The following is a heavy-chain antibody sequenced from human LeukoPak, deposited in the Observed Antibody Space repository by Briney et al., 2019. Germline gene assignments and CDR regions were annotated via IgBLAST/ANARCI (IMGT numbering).Heavy chain of an antibody. CDR1: GGSISSYY. Sequence: SETLSLTCTVSGGSISSYYWSWIRQPPGKALEWIGYIYYSGSTNYNPSLKRRVTISVDTSKNPFSLKLSSVTAADTAVYYCARARLAVTTSGSGPDWFDPWGQGTLVTVSS. J-gene: IGHJ5*02. D-gene: IGHD4-17*01. CDR2: IYYSGST. V-gene: IGHV4-59*01. CDR3: ARARLAVTTSGSGPDWFDP.